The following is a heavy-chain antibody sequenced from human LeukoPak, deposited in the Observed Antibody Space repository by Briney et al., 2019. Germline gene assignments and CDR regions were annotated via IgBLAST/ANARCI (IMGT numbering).Heavy chain of an antibody. J-gene: IGHJ6*03. CDR2: INPNSGGT. D-gene: IGHD3-3*01. CDR1: GYTFTGYY. V-gene: IGHV1-2*02. Sequence: ASVKVSCKASGYTFTGYYMHWVRQAPGQGLEWMGWINPNSGGTNYAQKFQGRVTMTRDTSISTAYMELSRLRSDDTAVYYCARSLRFLEWASGYYYMDVWGKGTTVTVSS. CDR3: ARSLRFLEWASGYYYMDV.